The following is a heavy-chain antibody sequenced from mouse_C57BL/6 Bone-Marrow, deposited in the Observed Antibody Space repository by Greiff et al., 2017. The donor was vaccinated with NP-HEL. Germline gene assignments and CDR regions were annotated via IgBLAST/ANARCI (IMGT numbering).Heavy chain of an antibody. D-gene: IGHD2-1*01. CDR2: IYPRSGNT. J-gene: IGHJ3*01. CDR3: ARSTRNLWFAY. V-gene: IGHV1-81*01. CDR1: GYTFTSYG. Sequence: QVQLQQSGAELARPGASVKLSCKASGYTFTSYGISWVKQRTGQGLEWIGEIYPRSGNTYYNEKFKGKATLTADKSSSTAYMELRSLTSEDSAVYFCARSTRNLWFAYWGQGTLVTVSA.